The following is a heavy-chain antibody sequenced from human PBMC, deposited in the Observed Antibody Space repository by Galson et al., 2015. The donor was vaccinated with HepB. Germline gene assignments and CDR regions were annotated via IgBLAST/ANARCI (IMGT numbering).Heavy chain of an antibody. CDR3: ARDEGITMIVVGMDV. D-gene: IGHD3-22*01. CDR1: GFTFSDYY. V-gene: IGHV3-11*06. Sequence: SLRLSCAASGFTFSDYYMSWIRQAPGKGLEWVSYISSSSSYTNYADSVKGRFTISRDNAKNSLYLQMNSLRAEDTAVYYCARDEGITMIVVGMDVWGQGTTVTVSS. J-gene: IGHJ6*02. CDR2: ISSSSSYT.